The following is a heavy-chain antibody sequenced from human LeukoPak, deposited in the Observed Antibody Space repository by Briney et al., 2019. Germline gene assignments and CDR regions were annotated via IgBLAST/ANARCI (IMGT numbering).Heavy chain of an antibody. Sequence: GESLRLSCAASGFTFSSHALSWVRQAPGKGLEWVSSLSGSGYNTYYADSVKGRFTISRDNSKNTVYLQMNSLRAEDTAVYYCAKDPYGTRYFDYWGQGTLVTVSS. V-gene: IGHV3-23*01. D-gene: IGHD2-2*01. CDR2: LSGSGYNT. J-gene: IGHJ4*02. CDR1: GFTFSSHA. CDR3: AKDPYGTRYFDY.